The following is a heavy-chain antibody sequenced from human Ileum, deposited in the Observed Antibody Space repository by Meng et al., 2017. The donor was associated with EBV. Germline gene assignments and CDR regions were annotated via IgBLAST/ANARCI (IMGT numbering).Heavy chain of an antibody. Sequence: QLQLRGSGPGLVKPSEPLSLTCTVSGGSISTSSYFWGWNRQTPGKGLEWIGSIHYNGGTAYNPSLQSRVTMSVDTSKNQFSLRLTSVTAADTAVYYCAKEQDDGDRGIHRIDSWGQGTLVTVSS. J-gene: IGHJ5*01. CDR3: AKEQDDGDRGIHRIDS. V-gene: IGHV4-39*07. D-gene: IGHD5-18*01. CDR2: IHYNGGT. CDR1: GGSISTSSYF.